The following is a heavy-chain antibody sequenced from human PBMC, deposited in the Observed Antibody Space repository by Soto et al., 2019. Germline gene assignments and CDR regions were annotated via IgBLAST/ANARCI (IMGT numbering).Heavy chain of an antibody. D-gene: IGHD6-13*01. Sequence: SGPTLVKPTQTLTLTCTFSGFSLSTSGVGVGWIRQPPGKALEWLALIYWDDDKRYSPSLKSRLTITKDTSKNQVVLTMTNMDPVDTATYYCAHWWENSSSWYGYNWFDPWGQGTLVTVSS. J-gene: IGHJ5*02. CDR2: IYWDDDK. V-gene: IGHV2-5*02. CDR3: AHWWENSSSWYGYNWFDP. CDR1: GFSLSTSGVG.